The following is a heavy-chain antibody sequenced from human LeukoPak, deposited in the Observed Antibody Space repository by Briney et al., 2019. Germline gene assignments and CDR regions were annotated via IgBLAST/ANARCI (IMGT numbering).Heavy chain of an antibody. D-gene: IGHD6-6*01. Sequence: GGSVRLSCAASGFTFSSYEMNWVRQAPGQGLEWVAYISSSGSTIYYADSVKGRFTISRNNAKKSLYLQMNSLRGEDTAVYYCARGHDSRSSSIALVYWGQGSLVTVSS. V-gene: IGHV3-48*03. CDR2: ISSSGSTI. CDR3: ARGHDSRSSSIALVY. CDR1: GFTFSSYE. J-gene: IGHJ4*02.